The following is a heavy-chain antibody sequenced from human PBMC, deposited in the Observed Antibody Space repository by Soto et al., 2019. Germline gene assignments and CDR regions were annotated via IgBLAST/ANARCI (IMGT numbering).Heavy chain of an antibody. Sequence: QVQLQESGPGLVKPSQTLSLTCTVSGGSISSGGYYWSWIRQHPGKGLEWIGYIYYSGSTYYNPSLNSRVTISVDTSKNQFSLKLSSVTAADTAVYYCARGRYYYDSSVPRGWFDPWGQGTLVTVSS. J-gene: IGHJ5*02. CDR2: IYYSGST. D-gene: IGHD3-22*01. CDR3: ARGRYYYDSSVPRGWFDP. CDR1: GGSISSGGYY. V-gene: IGHV4-31*03.